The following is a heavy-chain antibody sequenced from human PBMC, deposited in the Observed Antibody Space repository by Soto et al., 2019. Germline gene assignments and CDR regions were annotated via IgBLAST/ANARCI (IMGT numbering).Heavy chain of an antibody. CDR3: AKDPSSGFAMENYFDY. D-gene: IGHD3-10*01. Sequence: EVQLSGSGGGLVQPGGSLRLSCAASGFPFSSYAMSWVRQAPGKGLEWVSAISGSSTSTYYADSVKGRFTISRDNSKNTLYLQMNSLRAEDTAVYYCAKDPSSGFAMENYFDYWGQGTLVTVSS. CDR1: GFPFSSYA. CDR2: ISGSSTST. J-gene: IGHJ4*02. V-gene: IGHV3-23*01.